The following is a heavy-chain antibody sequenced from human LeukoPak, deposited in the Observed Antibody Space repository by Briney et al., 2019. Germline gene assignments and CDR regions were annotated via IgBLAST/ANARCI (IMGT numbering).Heavy chain of an antibody. D-gene: IGHD2-15*01. CDR3: AKSGLNRFDY. CDR1: GFTFSNYA. J-gene: IGHJ4*02. V-gene: IGHV3-23*01. CDR2: ISGSGGST. Sequence: GGSLRLSCAASGFTFSNYAMSWVRQAPGKGLEWVSAISGSGGSTYYADSVKGRFTISRDNSKNTLYLQMNSLRAEDTAIYSCAKSGLNRFDYWGQGTLVTVSS.